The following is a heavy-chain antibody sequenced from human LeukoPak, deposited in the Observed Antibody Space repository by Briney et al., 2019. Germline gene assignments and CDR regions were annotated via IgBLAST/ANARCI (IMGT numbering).Heavy chain of an antibody. D-gene: IGHD3-22*01. CDR1: GFTFSSYE. CDR3: ARVTPYKYYYDSSGSHDY. Sequence: GGSLRLSCAASGFTFSSYEMNWVRQAPGKGLEWVSYISSSGSTIYYADSVKGRFTISRDNAKNSLYLQMNSLRAEDTAVYYCARVTPYKYYYDSSGSHDYWGQGTLVTVSS. CDR2: ISSSGSTI. J-gene: IGHJ4*02. V-gene: IGHV3-48*03.